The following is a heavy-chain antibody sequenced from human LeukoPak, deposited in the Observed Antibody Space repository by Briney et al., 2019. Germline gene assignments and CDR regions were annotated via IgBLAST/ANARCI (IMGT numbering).Heavy chain of an antibody. J-gene: IGHJ4*02. CDR1: GYSFTRYW. CDR3: ARHYSSGSDFDY. D-gene: IGHD6-19*01. Sequence: GESLKISCKGSGYSFTRYWISWVREMPGKGLEWMGRIDPGDSYTNYSPSFQGHVTISADKSISTAYLQWSSLKASDTAMYYCARHYSSGSDFDYWGQGTLVTVSS. V-gene: IGHV5-10-1*01. CDR2: IDPGDSYT.